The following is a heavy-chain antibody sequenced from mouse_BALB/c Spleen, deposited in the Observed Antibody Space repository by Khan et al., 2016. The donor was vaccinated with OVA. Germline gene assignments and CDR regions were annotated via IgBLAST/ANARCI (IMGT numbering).Heavy chain of an antibody. V-gene: IGHV3-2*02. D-gene: IGHD1-1*01. CDR2: ISYSGNT. CDR1: GYSITSDYA. J-gene: IGHJ2*01. CDR3: ACFYGCEFDY. Sequence: EVELVESGPGLVKPSQSLSLTCTVTGYSITSDYAWNWIRQFPGNKLEWMGYISYSGNTKYNPSLKSRISITRDTSKNQFFLQLNSVTIEDTVTYYCACFYGCEFDYWGQGTTLTVSS.